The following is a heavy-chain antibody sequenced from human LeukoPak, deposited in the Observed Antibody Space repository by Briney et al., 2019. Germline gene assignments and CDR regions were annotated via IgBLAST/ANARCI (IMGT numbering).Heavy chain of an antibody. J-gene: IGHJ4*02. CDR2: IKQDGSET. CDR1: GFTFSSYR. Sequence: GGSLILSCAASGFTFSSYRMTWVRQAPGKGLEWVANIKQDGSETYYVDSVKGRFTISRDNAKNSLYLQMNSLRAEDTAVYYCARIRGISSAGDYWGQGTLVTVSS. CDR3: ARIRGISSAGDY. V-gene: IGHV3-7*04. D-gene: IGHD6-13*01.